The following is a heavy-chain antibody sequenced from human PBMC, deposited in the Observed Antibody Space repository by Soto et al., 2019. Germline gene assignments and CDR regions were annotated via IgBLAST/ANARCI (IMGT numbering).Heavy chain of an antibody. D-gene: IGHD3-9*01. V-gene: IGHV4-59*08. CDR2: IFYFEST. Sequence: SETLSLTCTVSGGSISSYYWSWIRQTPGKGLEWIGYIFYFESTNYNTSLKSRDNLSIDTSKNQLSLKLSSVTSAYTAVYYCARHSPDFDWLSQFDYWGQGTRVTVS. CDR3: ARHSPDFDWLSQFDY. J-gene: IGHJ4*02. CDR1: GGSISSYY.